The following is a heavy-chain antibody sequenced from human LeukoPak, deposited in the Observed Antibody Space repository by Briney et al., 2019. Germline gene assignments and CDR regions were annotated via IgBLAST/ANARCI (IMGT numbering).Heavy chain of an antibody. J-gene: IGHJ6*03. V-gene: IGHV3-23*01. D-gene: IGHD1-20*01. CDR2: ISGSGGYT. CDR1: GFTFSIYG. CDR3: AKAPSITVGCMDV. Sequence: GGSLRLSCAASGFTFSIYGMSWVRQAPGKGLEWVSTISGSGGYTYHADSVKGRFTISRDNSKNTLYLQMNSLRAEDTAIYYCAKAPSITVGCMDVWGKGTTVTVSS.